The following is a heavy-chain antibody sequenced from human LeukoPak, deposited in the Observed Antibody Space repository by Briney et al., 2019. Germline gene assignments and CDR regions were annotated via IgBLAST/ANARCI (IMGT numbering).Heavy chain of an antibody. CDR2: ISAGGGTI. CDR1: GFTFISYA. V-gene: IGHV3-23*01. J-gene: IGHJ4*02. CDR3: ANLGNWNDVRDY. Sequence: GGSLRLSCAASGFTFISYAMTWVRQSPGKGLEWVSAISAGGGTILYADSVKGRFTISRDNSKNTLYLQMNSLRAEDTAVYYCANLGNWNDVRDYWGQGTLVTVSS. D-gene: IGHD1-20*01.